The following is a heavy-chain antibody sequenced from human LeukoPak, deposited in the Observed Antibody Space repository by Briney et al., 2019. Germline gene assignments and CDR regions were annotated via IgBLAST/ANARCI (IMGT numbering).Heavy chain of an antibody. CDR3: ARDRGIVVPSNWFAP. J-gene: IGHJ5*02. V-gene: IGHV1-3*01. Sequence: ASVKVSCKASGYTLTSYAMHWVRQAPGQRLEWMGWINAGNGNTKYSQKFQGRVTITRDTSASTAYMELSSLRSEDTAVYYCARDRGIVVPSNWFAPWGQGTLVTVSS. D-gene: IGHD2-2*01. CDR1: GYTLTSYA. CDR2: INAGNGNT.